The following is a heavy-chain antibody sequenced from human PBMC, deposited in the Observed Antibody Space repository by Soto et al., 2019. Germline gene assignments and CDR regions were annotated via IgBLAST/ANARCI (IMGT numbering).Heavy chain of an antibody. CDR2: ISGSGATK. D-gene: IGHD2-15*01. Sequence: EVKMMESGGGLVQPGGSLRLACAASGFTFSSYAMSWVRQAPGKGLEWVSSISGSGATKHYTDSVKGRFTVSRDNSKNTLYLQMNSLRAEDTALYNCATEPVRYCSGGSCPTNENWFEPWGQGTLVTVSS. CDR1: GFTFSSYA. CDR3: ATEPVRYCSGGSCPTNENWFEP. V-gene: IGHV3-23*01. J-gene: IGHJ5*02.